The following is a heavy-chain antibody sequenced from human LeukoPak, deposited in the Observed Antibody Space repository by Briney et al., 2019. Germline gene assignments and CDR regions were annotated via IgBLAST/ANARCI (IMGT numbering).Heavy chain of an antibody. J-gene: IGHJ6*03. Sequence: SETLSLTCTVSGYSISSGYYWGWIRQPPGKGLEWIGSIYHSGSTYYNPSLKSRVTISVDKSKNLFSLRLTSVTAADTAVYYCARAQENTGYEYYYYYMDVWGKGTTVTVSS. V-gene: IGHV4-38-2*02. D-gene: IGHD5-12*01. CDR2: IYHSGST. CDR3: ARAQENTGYEYYYYYMDV. CDR1: GYSISSGYY.